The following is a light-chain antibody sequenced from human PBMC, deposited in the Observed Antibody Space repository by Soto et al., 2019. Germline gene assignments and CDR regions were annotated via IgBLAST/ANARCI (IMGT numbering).Light chain of an antibody. CDR3: QSYDTSLSGWV. Sequence: QSVLTQPPSVSGAPGQRVTISRTGSTSNIGAGYDVHWYQQLPGTAPKLLIYGTTSRPSGVPDRFSGSKSGTSGSLAITGLQTEDEADYYCQSYDTSLSGWVFGGGTQLTVL. CDR2: GTT. CDR1: TSNIGAGYD. J-gene: IGLJ3*02. V-gene: IGLV1-40*01.